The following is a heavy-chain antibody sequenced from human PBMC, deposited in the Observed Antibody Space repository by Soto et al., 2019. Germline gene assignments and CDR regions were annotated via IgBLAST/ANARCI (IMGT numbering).Heavy chain of an antibody. D-gene: IGHD2-15*01. J-gene: IGHJ5*02. CDR1: GYTFTNYG. CDR3: ARGGLGYCSGGSCPQNWFDP. V-gene: IGHV1-18*01. Sequence: QVQLVQSGAEVKKPGASVKVSCKASGYTFTNYGITWVRQAPGQGLEWMGWISPYNGNTNYAQKLQGRVTMSTDTSTNTAYMELGSLRYDATAVYYCARGGLGYCSGGSCPQNWFDPWGQGTLVTVSS. CDR2: ISPYNGNT.